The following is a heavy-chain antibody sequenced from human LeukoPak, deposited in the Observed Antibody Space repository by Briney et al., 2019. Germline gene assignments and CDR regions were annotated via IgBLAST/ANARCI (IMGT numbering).Heavy chain of an antibody. V-gene: IGHV1-8*03. J-gene: IGHJ5*02. CDR3: ARDNSVGDNAWWFDP. Sequence: ASVKVSCKASGYTFTSYDINWVRQATGQGLEWMGWMNPNSGNTGYAQKFQGRVTITRNTSISTAYMELSSLRSEDTAIYYCARDNSVGDNAWWFDPWGQGTLVTVSS. CDR1: GYTFTSYD. CDR2: MNPNSGNT. D-gene: IGHD1-26*01.